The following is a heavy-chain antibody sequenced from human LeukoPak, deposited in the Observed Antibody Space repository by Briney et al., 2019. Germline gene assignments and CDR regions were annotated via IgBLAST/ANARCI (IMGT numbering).Heavy chain of an antibody. J-gene: IGHJ4*02. CDR2: IIPIFGTA. CDR1: GGTFSSYA. V-gene: IGHV1-69*05. Sequence: AASVKVSCKASGGTFSSYAISWVRQAPGQGLEWMGGIIPIFGTANYAQKFQGRVTITTDESTSTAYMELSSLRSEDTAVYYCAGGLNCSSTSCYLPFNYWGQGTLVTVSS. D-gene: IGHD2-2*01. CDR3: AGGLNCSSTSCYLPFNY.